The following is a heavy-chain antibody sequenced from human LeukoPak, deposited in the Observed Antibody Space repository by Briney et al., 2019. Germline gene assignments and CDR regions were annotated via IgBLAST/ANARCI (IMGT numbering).Heavy chain of an antibody. CDR1: GFSFTNYY. J-gene: IGHJ4*02. CDR3: ARVMATIDF. CDR2: ITSTGCSA. Sequence: GGSLRLSCAASGFSFTNYYMSWIRQAPGKGLEGVSYITSTGCSAFYADSVKGRFTISRDNAKNSLFLQMNSLGAEDTAVYYCARVMATIDFWGQGTLVSVSS. D-gene: IGHD5-12*01. V-gene: IGHV3-11*04.